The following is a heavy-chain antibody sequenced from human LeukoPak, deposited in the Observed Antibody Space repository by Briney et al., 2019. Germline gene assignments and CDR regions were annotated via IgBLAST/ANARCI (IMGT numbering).Heavy chain of an antibody. J-gene: IGHJ4*02. CDR1: GFTFSDYY. V-gene: IGHV3-11*05. Sequence: PGGSLRLSCAASGFTFSDYYMSWIRQVPGRGLEWVSYISTGSSYTNYADSVKGRFPISRDNAKNSLYLQMNSLRAEDTALYYCARAEGGPATAIYWGQGTLVTVSS. D-gene: IGHD2-21*02. CDR2: ISTGSSYT. CDR3: ARAEGGPATAIY.